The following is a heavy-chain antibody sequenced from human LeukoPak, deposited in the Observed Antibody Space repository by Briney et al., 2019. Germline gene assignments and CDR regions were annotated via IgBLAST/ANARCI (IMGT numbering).Heavy chain of an antibody. CDR2: INHSGST. J-gene: IGHJ3*02. CDR1: GGSFSGYY. CDR3: ARLSGAVVVPAAGDAFDI. D-gene: IGHD2-2*01. V-gene: IGHV4-34*01. Sequence: SETLSLTCAVYGGSFSGYYWSWIRMPPGKGLEWIGEINHSGSTNYNPSLKSRVTISVDTSKNQFSLKLSSVTAADTAVYYCARLSGAVVVPAAGDAFDIWGQGTMVTVSS.